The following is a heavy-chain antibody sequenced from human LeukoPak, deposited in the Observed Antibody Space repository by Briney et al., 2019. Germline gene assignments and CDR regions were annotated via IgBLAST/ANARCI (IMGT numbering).Heavy chain of an antibody. CDR3: AKPEEGVAGLIDH. V-gene: IGHV3-30*18. Sequence: GGSLRLSCAASGFTFSSYGMHWVRQAPGKGLEWVAVISYDGSNKYYADSVKGRFTISRDNSKNTLYLQMNSLRAEDTAVYYCAKPEEGVAGLIDHWGQGTLVTVSS. D-gene: IGHD6-19*01. J-gene: IGHJ4*02. CDR1: GFTFSSYG. CDR2: ISYDGSNK.